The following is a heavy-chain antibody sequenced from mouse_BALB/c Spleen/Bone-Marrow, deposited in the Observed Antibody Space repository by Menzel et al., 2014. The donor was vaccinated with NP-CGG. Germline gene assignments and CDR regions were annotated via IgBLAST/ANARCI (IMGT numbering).Heavy chain of an antibody. CDR1: GYTFTNYW. D-gene: IGHD1-1*01. V-gene: IGHV1S132*01. J-gene: IGHJ4*01. CDR2: IFPGTGTT. CDR3: ARHYYGSSDAMDY. Sequence: QVQLKDSGAELVKPGASVKLSCKTSGYTFTNYWIQWVKQRPGQGLGWIGEIFPGTGTTYYNEKFKGKATLTIDTSSSTAYMQLSSLTSEDSAVYFCARHYYGSSDAMDYWGQGTSVTVSS.